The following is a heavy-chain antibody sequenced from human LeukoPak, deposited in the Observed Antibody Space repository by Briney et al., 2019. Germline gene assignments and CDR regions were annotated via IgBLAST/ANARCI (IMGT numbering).Heavy chain of an antibody. CDR1: GGSLSRSSYY. CDR3: ATLLGMLTFGEDRGKDY. J-gene: IGHJ4*02. D-gene: IGHD3-16*01. CDR2: IYYSGST. V-gene: IGHV4-39*01. Sequence: SETLSLTCTVSGGSLSRSSYYWGWIRQPPGKGLEWIGSIYYSGSTYYNPSLKSRVTISVDTSKNQFSLKLSSVTAPHTAVYYCATLLGMLTFGEDRGKDYWGQGTLVTVSS.